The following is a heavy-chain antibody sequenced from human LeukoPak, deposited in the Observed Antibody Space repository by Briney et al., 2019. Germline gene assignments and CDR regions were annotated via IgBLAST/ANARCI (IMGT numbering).Heavy chain of an antibody. CDR3: ARAHDFWAGYYDY. D-gene: IGHD3/OR15-3a*01. CDR2: ISSSGDYK. V-gene: IGHV3-21*01. J-gene: IGHJ4*02. CDR1: GFTFSRHT. Sequence: GGSLRFSCAASGFTFSRHTMNWVRQAPGKGLEWVSSISSSGDYKYYADSLKGRFTISRDSAKNSLYLQMDSLRAEDTAVYYCARAHDFWAGYYDYWGQGALVTVSS.